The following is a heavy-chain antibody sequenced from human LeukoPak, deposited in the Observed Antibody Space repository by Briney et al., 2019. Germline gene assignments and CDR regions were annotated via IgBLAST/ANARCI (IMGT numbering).Heavy chain of an antibody. J-gene: IGHJ3*02. CDR2: IYPGDSDT. CDR1: GYSFTNYW. V-gene: IGHV5-51*01. Sequence: GESLKISCKGSGYSFTNYWVGWVRQMPGKGLEWMGIIYPGDSDTRYSPSFQGQVTISADKSISTAYLQWSSLKASDTAMYYCARQGGSYYSAFDIWGQGTMVTVSS. CDR3: ARQGGSYYSAFDI. D-gene: IGHD1-26*01.